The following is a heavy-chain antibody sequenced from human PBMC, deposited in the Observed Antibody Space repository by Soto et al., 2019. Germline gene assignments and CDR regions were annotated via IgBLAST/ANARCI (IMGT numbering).Heavy chain of an antibody. D-gene: IGHD2-2*01. CDR2: IYWDDEK. Sequence: SGPTLVNPTQTLTLTCTFSGFSLSTSGVGVGWIRQPPGKALEWLALIYWDDEKRYSPSLKSRLTITKDTSKNQVVLTMTNMDPVDTATYYCAQLPSIVVVPAARYYYYYGMDVWGQRTTVTVSS. CDR3: AQLPSIVVVPAARYYYYYGMDV. J-gene: IGHJ6*02. CDR1: GFSLSTSGVG. V-gene: IGHV2-5*02.